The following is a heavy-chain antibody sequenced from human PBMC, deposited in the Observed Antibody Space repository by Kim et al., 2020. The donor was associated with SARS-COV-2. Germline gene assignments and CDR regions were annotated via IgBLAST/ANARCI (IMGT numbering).Heavy chain of an antibody. J-gene: IGHJ6*02. V-gene: IGHV3-33*01. CDR1: GFTFSNHG. Sequence: GGSLRLSCAASGFTFSNHGMHWVRQTPGKGLEWVAAIWHDGSNEHYADSVKGRFTISRDNFKNTLYLQMNSLRAEDTAVYNCARGMCYGCQYSGLAVWGQGTTVTVS. CDR2: IWHDGSNE. CDR3: ARGMCYGCQYSGLAV. D-gene: IGHD3-10*01.